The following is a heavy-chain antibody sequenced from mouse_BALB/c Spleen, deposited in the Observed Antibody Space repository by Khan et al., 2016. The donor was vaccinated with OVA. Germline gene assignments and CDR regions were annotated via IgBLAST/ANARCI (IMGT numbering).Heavy chain of an antibody. D-gene: IGHD1-1*02. J-gene: IGHJ3*01. V-gene: IGHV5-4*02. CDR1: GFTFSDYY. CDR3: ARAGYGGFAY. Sequence: EVELVESGGGLVKPGGSLKLSCAASGFTFSDYYMYWVRQTPEKRLEWVATISAGGGYTYYPDSVKGRFTIARDNAKNNLYMQMSSLKSEDTAMYYCARAGYGGFAYWGQGTLVTVSA. CDR2: ISAGGGYT.